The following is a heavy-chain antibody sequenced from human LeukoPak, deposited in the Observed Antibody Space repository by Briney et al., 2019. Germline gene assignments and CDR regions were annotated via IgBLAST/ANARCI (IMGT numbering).Heavy chain of an antibody. CDR2: INHSGST. V-gene: IGHV4-34*01. CDR1: GGSFSGYY. J-gene: IGHJ5*02. CDR3: ARGHSWFDP. Sequence: SETLSLTCAVYGGSFSGYYWSWIRQPPRKGLEWIGEINHSGSTNYNPSLKSRVTISVDTSKNQFSLKLSSVTAADTAVYYCARGHSWFDPWGQGTLVTVSS.